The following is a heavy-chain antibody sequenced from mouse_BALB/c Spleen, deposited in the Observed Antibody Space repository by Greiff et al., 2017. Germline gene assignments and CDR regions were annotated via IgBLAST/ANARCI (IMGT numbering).Heavy chain of an antibody. CDR3: TREGEGNYEVDYAMDY. V-gene: IGHV1S81*02. Sequence: VQLQQSGAELVKPGASVKLSCKASGYTFTSYYMYWVKQRPGQGLEWIGEINPSNGGTNFNEKFKSKATLTVDKSSSTAYMQLSSLTSEDSAVYYCTREGEGNYEVDYAMDYGGQGTSVTVSS. CDR1: GYTFTSYY. D-gene: IGHD2-1*01. J-gene: IGHJ4*01. CDR2: INPSNGGT.